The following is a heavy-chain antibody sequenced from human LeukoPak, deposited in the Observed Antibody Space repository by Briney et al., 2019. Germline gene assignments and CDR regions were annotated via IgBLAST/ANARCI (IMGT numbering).Heavy chain of an antibody. CDR1: GYTFTSYD. J-gene: IGHJ4*02. Sequence: GTSVKVSCKASGYTFTSYDINWVRQAPVQGVEWMGWMNPNSGNTGYAQKFQGRVTITRNTSISTAYMELSSLRSEDTAVYYCARGRGVGTIIVVVNRPVNYCFVYWGEGTLVTVSS. CDR3: ARGRGVGTIIVVVNRPVNYCFVY. CDR2: MNPNSGNT. V-gene: IGHV1-8*03. D-gene: IGHD3-22*01.